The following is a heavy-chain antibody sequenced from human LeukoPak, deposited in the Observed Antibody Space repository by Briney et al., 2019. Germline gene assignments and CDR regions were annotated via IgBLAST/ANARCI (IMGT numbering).Heavy chain of an antibody. CDR3: ARDKYSSGSFDY. J-gene: IGHJ4*02. V-gene: IGHV3-21*01. CDR1: GSTFSSYS. D-gene: IGHD6-19*01. CDR2: ISSSSSYI. Sequence: GGSLRLSCAASGSTFSSYSMNWVRQAPGKGLEWVSSISSSSSYIYYADSVKGRFTISRDNAKNSLYLQMNSLRAEDTAVYYCARDKYSSGSFDYWGQGTLVTVSS.